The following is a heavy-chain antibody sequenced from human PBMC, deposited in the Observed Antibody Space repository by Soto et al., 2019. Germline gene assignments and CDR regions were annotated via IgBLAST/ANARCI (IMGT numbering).Heavy chain of an antibody. V-gene: IGHV4-30-2*01. CDR1: GGSISSGGYS. J-gene: IGHJ6*02. Sequence: QLQLQESGSGLVKPSQTLSLTCAVSGGSISSGGYSWSWIRQPPGKGLEWIGYIYHSGSTYYNPSLQSRVTISVDRSKTQFSLKLSSVTAADTAVYYCAGSGYYHNSGIHVWVQGTTVTVSS. CDR2: IYHSGST. D-gene: IGHD3-22*01. CDR3: AGSGYYHNSGIHV.